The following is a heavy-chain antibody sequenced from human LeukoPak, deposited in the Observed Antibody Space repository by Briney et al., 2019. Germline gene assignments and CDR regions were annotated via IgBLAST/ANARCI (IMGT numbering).Heavy chain of an antibody. CDR1: GFTFSSYS. D-gene: IGHD2-2*01. CDR2: ISSSSSTI. Sequence: GGSLRLSCAASGFTFSSYSMDWVRQAPGKGLEWVSYISSSSSTIYYADSVKGRFTISRDNAKNSLYLQMNSLRAEDTAVYYCARDPPPGIVVVPAAISYYYYGMDVWGQGTTVTVSS. J-gene: IGHJ6*02. CDR3: ARDPPPGIVVVPAAISYYYYGMDV. V-gene: IGHV3-48*01.